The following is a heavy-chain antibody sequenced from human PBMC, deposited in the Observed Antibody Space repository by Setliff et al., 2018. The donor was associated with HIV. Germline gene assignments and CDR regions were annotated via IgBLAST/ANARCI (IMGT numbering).Heavy chain of an antibody. CDR2: IYFDTNNE. J-gene: IGHJ4*02. V-gene: IGHV3-30*04. CDR3: ARDRGDRELDY. CDR1: GFSVTSYV. Sequence: PGGSLRLSCAASGFSVTSYVMHWVRQAPGKGLDWVGVIYFDTNNELHADSVKGRFSISRDKSKNTLYLQMNSLRVEDTALYYCARDRGDRELDYWGQGTLVTV. D-gene: IGHD1-1*01.